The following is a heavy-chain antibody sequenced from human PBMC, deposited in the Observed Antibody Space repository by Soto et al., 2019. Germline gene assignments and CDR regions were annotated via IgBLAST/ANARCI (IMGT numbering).Heavy chain of an antibody. J-gene: IGHJ5*02. V-gene: IGHV4-39*01. CDR3: ARRPVASGILWFDP. CDR2: IHYTGDT. Sequence: QLQLQESGPGLVKPSEILSLSCSVSGGSISRSSYYWAWVRQPPGKGLEWIGTIHYTGDTYYNSSLASRLTMSVDTSEDQFSLRLSSITASATAVYYCARRPVASGILWFDPWGQGTLVTVSS. CDR1: GGSISRSSYY. D-gene: IGHD6-13*01.